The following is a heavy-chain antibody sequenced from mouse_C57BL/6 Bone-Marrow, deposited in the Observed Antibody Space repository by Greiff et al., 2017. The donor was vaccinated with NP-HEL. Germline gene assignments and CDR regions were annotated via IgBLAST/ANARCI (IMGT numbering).Heavy chain of an antibody. V-gene: IGHV5-12*01. CDR2: ISNGGGST. CDR1: GFTFSDYY. J-gene: IGHJ4*01. CDR3: ARHGGVTTPYYYAMDY. D-gene: IGHD2-2*01. Sequence: EVKLMESGGGLVQPGGSLKLSCAASGFTFSDYYMYWVRQTPEKRLEWVAYISNGGGSTYYPDTVKGRFTISRDNAKNTLYLQMSRLKSEDTAMYYCARHGGVTTPYYYAMDYWGQGTSVTVSS.